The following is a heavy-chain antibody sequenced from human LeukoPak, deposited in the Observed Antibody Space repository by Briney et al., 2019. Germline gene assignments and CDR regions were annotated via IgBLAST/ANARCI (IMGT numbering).Heavy chain of an antibody. D-gene: IGHD2-2*01. CDR2: IYYSGST. J-gene: IGHJ6*02. CDR1: GGSISSYY. V-gene: IGHV4-59*01. Sequence: SETLSLTCTVSGGSISSYYWSWIRRPPGKGLEWIGYIYYSGSTNYNPSLKSRVTISVDTSKNQFSLKLSSVTAADTAVYYCARAPAGRGYYYYYGMDVCGQGTTVTVSS. CDR3: ARAPAGRGYYYYYGMDV.